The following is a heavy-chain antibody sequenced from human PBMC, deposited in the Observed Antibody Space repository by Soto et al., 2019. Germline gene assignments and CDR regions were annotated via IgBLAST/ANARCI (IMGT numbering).Heavy chain of an antibody. J-gene: IGHJ4*02. D-gene: IGHD3-16*01. Sequence: GGSLRLSCAASGFTFDSFAMTWVRQAPGKGLEWVSAISASGGSTFYADSVKGRFTISRDSSKNTLYLQMNSLRAEDTAVYYCARGAVMPDSWGQGTLVTVSS. CDR2: ISASGGST. CDR3: ARGAVMPDS. CDR1: GFTFDSFA. V-gene: IGHV3-23*01.